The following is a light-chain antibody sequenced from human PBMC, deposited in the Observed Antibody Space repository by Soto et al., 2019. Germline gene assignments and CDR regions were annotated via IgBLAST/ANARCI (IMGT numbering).Light chain of an antibody. J-gene: IGKJ4*01. V-gene: IGKV3-20*01. Sequence: IVLTQSPATLSFSPCEIATLSCRASQSVSSYLAWYQQKPGQAPRLLIYGASSRATGVPDRFSGSGSGTDFSLTINRLEPEDFAVYYCQRYGSSPLFGGGTKVDIK. CDR1: QSVSSY. CDR3: QRYGSSPL. CDR2: GAS.